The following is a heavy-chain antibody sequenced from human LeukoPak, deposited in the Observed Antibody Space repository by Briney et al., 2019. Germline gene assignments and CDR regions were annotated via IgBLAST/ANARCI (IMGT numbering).Heavy chain of an antibody. CDR2: IYHSGST. CDR3: ARASLSMVRGYYFDY. CDR1: GGSISSGGYS. Sequence: PSQTLSLTCAVSGGSISSGGYSWSWIRQPPGKGLEWIGYIYHSGSTYYNPSLKGRVTISVDRSKNQFSLKLSSVTAADTAVYYCARASLSMVRGYYFDYWGQGTLVTVSS. V-gene: IGHV4-30-2*01. D-gene: IGHD3-10*01. J-gene: IGHJ4*02.